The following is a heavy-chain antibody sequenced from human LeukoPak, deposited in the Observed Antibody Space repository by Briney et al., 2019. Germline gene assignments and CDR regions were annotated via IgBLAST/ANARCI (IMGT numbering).Heavy chain of an antibody. CDR1: GGSISSYY. CDR3: ARQKAPYAFDI. V-gene: IGHV4-59*08. Sequence: PSETLSLTCTVSGGSISSYYWSWIRQPPGKGLEWIGYIYYSGSTNYNPSLKSRVTISVDTSKNQFSLKLSSVTAADTAVYYCARQKAPYAFDIWGQGTMVTVSS. CDR2: IYYSGST. J-gene: IGHJ3*02.